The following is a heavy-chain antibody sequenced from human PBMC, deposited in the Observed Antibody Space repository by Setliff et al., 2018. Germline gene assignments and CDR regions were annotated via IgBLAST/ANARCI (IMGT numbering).Heavy chain of an antibody. CDR2: VFSGDSGT. CDR1: GYRFTTYW. V-gene: IGHV5-51*01. Sequence: PGESLKISCKGSGYRFTTYWIGWVRQMPGKGLEWMGIVFSGDSGTRYSPSFQGQVTMSADKSINTAYLQWSSLKASDTAMYYCARLGAPASHDAFDIWGQGTMVTVS. D-gene: IGHD6-25*01. J-gene: IGHJ3*02. CDR3: ARLGAPASHDAFDI.